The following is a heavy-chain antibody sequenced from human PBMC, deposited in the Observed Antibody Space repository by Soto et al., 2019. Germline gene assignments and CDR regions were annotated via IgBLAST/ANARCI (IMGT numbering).Heavy chain of an antibody. D-gene: IGHD6-19*01. CDR1: GYSFTSYW. CDR3: ARQGSSIAVPGAPCWFDP. V-gene: IGHV5-51*01. Sequence: GESLKISCKGSGYSFTSYWIGWVRQMPGKGLEWMGIIYPGDSDTRYSPSFQGQVTISADKSISTAYLQWSSLKASDTAMYYCARQGSSIAVPGAPCWFDPSGPGTLVT. CDR2: IYPGDSDT. J-gene: IGHJ5*02.